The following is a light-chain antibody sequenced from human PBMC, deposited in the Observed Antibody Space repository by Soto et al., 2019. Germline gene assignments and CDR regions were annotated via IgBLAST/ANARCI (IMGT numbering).Light chain of an antibody. J-gene: IGKJ4*01. Sequence: DIVMTQSPDSLAVSLGERATINCKSSQSVLYSSNNKNYLAWYQQKPGQPPKLLIYWASTRESGVPDRFSGSGSGIDFTLTICSLEAEDVAVYYCQQYYSTPVLTFGGGTKVEIK. CDR2: WAS. CDR3: QQYYSTPVLT. V-gene: IGKV4-1*01. CDR1: QSVLYSSNNKNY.